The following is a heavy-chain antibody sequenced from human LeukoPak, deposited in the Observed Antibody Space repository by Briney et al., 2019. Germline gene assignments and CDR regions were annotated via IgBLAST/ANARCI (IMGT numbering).Heavy chain of an antibody. V-gene: IGHV1-2*02. CDR2: INPNSGGT. CDR1: GYSFTVYY. D-gene: IGHD3-10*01. CDR3: ARDKGVLWFGELLDWFDP. J-gene: IGHJ5*02. Sequence: ASVKVSCKASGYSFTVYYMHWVRQAPGQGLEWMGWINPNSGGTNYAEKFQGRVTMTRDTSISTAYMELSRLRSDDTAVYYCARDKGVLWFGELLDWFDPWGQGTLVTVSS.